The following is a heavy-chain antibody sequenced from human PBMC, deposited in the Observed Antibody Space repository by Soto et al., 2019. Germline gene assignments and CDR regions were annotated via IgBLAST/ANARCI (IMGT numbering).Heavy chain of an antibody. D-gene: IGHD2-2*01. V-gene: IGHV1-69*02. CDR2: IIPILGIA. CDR3: ARGGVVVPAAMPEGFDP. J-gene: IGHJ5*02. Sequence: QVQLVQSGAEVKKPGSSVKVSSKASGGTFSSYTISWVRQAPGQGLEWMGRIIPILGIANYAQKFQGRVTITADKSTSTAYMELSSLRSEDTAVYYCARGGVVVPAAMPEGFDPWGQGTLVTVSS. CDR1: GGTFSSYT.